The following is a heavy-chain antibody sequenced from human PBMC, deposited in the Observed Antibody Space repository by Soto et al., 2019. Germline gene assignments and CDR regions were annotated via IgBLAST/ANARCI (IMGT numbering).Heavy chain of an antibody. CDR1: GGSISSYY. CDR3: ASRVRIDAFDI. J-gene: IGHJ3*02. D-gene: IGHD1-1*01. Sequence: PSETLSLTCTVSGGSISSYYWSWIRQPPGKGLEWIGYIYYSGSTNYNPSLKSRVTISVDTSKNQFSLKLSSVTAADTAVYYCASRVRIDAFDIWGQGTMVTVSS. V-gene: IGHV4-59*01. CDR2: IYYSGST.